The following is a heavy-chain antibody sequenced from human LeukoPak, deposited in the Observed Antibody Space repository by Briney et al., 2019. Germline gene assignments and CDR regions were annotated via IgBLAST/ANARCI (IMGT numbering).Heavy chain of an antibody. V-gene: IGHV3-7*03. J-gene: IGHJ4*02. CDR1: GFTFSSYW. D-gene: IGHD5-24*01. CDR2: IKQDGSEK. Sequence: PGGSLRLSCTASGFTFSSYWMDWVRQAPGKGLEWVANIKQDGSEKYYVDSVKGRFTISRDNAKNSLYLQMNSLRAEDTAVYYCARGAGYNYPYYFDYWGQGTLVTVSS. CDR3: ARGAGYNYPYYFDY.